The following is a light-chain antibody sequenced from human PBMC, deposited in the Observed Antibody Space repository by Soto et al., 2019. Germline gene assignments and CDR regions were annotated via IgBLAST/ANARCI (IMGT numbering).Light chain of an antibody. Sequence: EILLTQSPCTLSLSQGERAALSCGASQSVSSSYLDWYQQKPGQAPRLLIYRASTRATGIPARFSGSGSGTEFTLTISSLQSEDFEVYYCQQYNNWPRTFGQGTKVDIK. CDR1: QSVSSSY. CDR2: RAS. CDR3: QQYNNWPRT. J-gene: IGKJ1*01. V-gene: IGKV3-15*01.